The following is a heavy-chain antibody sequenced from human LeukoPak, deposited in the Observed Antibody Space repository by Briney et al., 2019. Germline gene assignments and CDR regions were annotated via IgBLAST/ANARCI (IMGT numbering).Heavy chain of an antibody. CDR3: ARDLAPTTVVDAFDI. CDR2: IIPILGIA. D-gene: IGHD4-23*01. V-gene: IGHV1-69*04. Sequence: SVKVSCKASGGTFSSYAISWVRQAPGQGLEWMGRIIPILGIANYAQKFQGRVTITADKSTSTAYMELSSLRSEDTAVYYCARDLAPTTVVDAFDIWGQGTVVTVSS. CDR1: GGTFSSYA. J-gene: IGHJ3*02.